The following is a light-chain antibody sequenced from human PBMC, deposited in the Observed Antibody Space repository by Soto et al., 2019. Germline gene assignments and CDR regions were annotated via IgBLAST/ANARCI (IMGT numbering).Light chain of an antibody. CDR2: DAS. CDR3: QQYSSMLS. J-gene: IGKJ4*01. Sequence: DIQMTQSPSSLSASVGDRVTIACPSSHDVSGNLNWFQQKPGEAPKLLIYDASNLERGVPSRFSGSGSGTDFTLTISSLQPEDVATYYCQQYSSMLSFGGGTEVDLK. V-gene: IGKV1-33*01. CDR1: HDVSGN.